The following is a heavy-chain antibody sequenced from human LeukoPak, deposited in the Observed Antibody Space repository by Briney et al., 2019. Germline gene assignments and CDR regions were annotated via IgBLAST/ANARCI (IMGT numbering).Heavy chain of an antibody. CDR1: GGSIGSSY. J-gene: IGHJ6*02. Sequence: SETLSLTCTVSGGSIGSSYWSWNRQPAGKGLEWIGRFFPGGSTYYNPSLESRVTMSVDTSKNQFSLNLSSVTAADTAVYFCARGSGVAVGMDVWGQGTTVIVSS. D-gene: IGHD6-19*01. V-gene: IGHV4-4*07. CDR2: FFPGGST. CDR3: ARGSGVAVGMDV.